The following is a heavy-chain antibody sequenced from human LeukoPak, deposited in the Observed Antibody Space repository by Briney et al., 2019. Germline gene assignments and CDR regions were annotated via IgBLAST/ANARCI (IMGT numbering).Heavy chain of an antibody. CDR1: GGSITNFF. CDR2: IYASGSI. J-gene: IGHJ6*03. Sequence: SETLSLTCSVSGGSITNFFWTWIRQPAGKGLEYIGRIYASGSIDYNPSLNSRVTMSVDTSNNQFSLNLTSVTAADTALYFCARSARFNYFYMDVWGKGTSVTVSS. D-gene: IGHD2-15*01. V-gene: IGHV4-4*07. CDR3: ARSARFNYFYMDV.